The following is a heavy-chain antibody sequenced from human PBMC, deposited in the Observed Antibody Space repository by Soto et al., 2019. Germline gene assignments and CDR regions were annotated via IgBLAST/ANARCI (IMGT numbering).Heavy chain of an antibody. D-gene: IGHD2-21*01. Sequence: GASVKVSCKASGYTFTGYYMHWVRQAPGQGLEWMGWINPNSGGTNYAQKFQGWVTMTRDTSISTAYMELSRLRSDDTAVYYCARGCGPSENYYMDVWGKGTTVTVSS. CDR1: GYTFTGYY. CDR2: INPNSGGT. J-gene: IGHJ6*03. V-gene: IGHV1-2*04. CDR3: ARGCGPSENYYMDV.